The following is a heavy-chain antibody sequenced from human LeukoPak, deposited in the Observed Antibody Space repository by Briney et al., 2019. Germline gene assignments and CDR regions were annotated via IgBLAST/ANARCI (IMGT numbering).Heavy chain of an antibody. CDR3: ARGHSNSSGWYGDPYYYYYGMDV. Sequence: SETLSLTCAVYGGSFRGYYWSWIRQPPGKGLEWIGEINHRGSTNYNPSLKSRVTISVDTSKNQFSLKLSSVTAADTAVYYRARGHSNSSGWYGDPYYYYYGMDVWGQGTTVTVSS. J-gene: IGHJ6*02. CDR1: GGSFRGYY. D-gene: IGHD6-19*01. CDR2: INHRGST. V-gene: IGHV4-34*01.